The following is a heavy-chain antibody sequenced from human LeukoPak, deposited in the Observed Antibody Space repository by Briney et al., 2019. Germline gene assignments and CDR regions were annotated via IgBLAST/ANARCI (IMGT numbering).Heavy chain of an antibody. V-gene: IGHV3-23*01. J-gene: IGHJ4*02. Sequence: RPGGSLRLSCAASGFTVSSKYMNWVRQAPGKGLEWVSAISGSGGSTYYADSVKGRFTISRDNSKNTLYLQMNSLRAEDTAVYYCAKFNDGLWGQGTLVTVSS. D-gene: IGHD3-16*01. CDR1: GFTVSSKY. CDR3: AKFNDGL. CDR2: ISGSGGST.